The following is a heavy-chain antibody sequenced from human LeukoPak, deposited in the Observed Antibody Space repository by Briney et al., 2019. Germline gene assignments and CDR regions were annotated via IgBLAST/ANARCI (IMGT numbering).Heavy chain of an antibody. Sequence: SETLSLTCTVSGGSISSYYWSWIRQPPGKGLEWIGYIYYSGSTNYNPSLKSRVTISVDTSKNQFSLKLSSVTAADTAVYYCARSLTYYTKAFDYWGQGTLVTVSS. CDR3: ARSLTYYTKAFDY. CDR2: IYYSGST. J-gene: IGHJ4*02. D-gene: IGHD2-2*02. V-gene: IGHV4-59*08. CDR1: GGSISSYY.